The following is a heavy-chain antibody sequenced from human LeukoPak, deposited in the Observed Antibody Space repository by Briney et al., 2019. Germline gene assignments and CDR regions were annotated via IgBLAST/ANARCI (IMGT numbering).Heavy chain of an antibody. CDR1: GGSISSYY. CDR2: IYYSGST. D-gene: IGHD3-22*01. J-gene: IGHJ4*02. CDR3: ARHLRYYYDSSGYWV. Sequence: PSETLSLTCTVSGGSISSYYWSWVRQPPGKGLEWIGYIYYSGSTNYNPSLKSRVTISVDTSKNQFSLKLSSVTAADTAVYYCARHLRYYYDSSGYWVWGQGTLVTVSS. V-gene: IGHV4-59*08.